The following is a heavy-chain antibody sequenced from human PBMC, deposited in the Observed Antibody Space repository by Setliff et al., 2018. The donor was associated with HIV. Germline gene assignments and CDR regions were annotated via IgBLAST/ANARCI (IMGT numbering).Heavy chain of an antibody. D-gene: IGHD3-22*01. V-gene: IGHV4-31*03. CDR2: IYYTGST. CDR1: GGSISSGGYY. CDR3: ARDLRGYYYDSSGYFYMGV. Sequence: SETLSLTCTVSGGSISSGGYYWSWIRQHPGKGLEWIGYIYYTGSTDDNPSLKSRVTISLDTSKNQFSLKLRSVTAADTAVYYCARDLRGYYYDSSGYFYMGVWGKGTTVTVSS. J-gene: IGHJ6*03.